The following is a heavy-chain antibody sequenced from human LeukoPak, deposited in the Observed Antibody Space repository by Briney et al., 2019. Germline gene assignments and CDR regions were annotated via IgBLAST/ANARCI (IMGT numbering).Heavy chain of an antibody. V-gene: IGHV4-39*07. Sequence: SETLSLTCTVSGDSISSSVYYWGWIRQPPGKGLEWIGSIHYSGSTYYNSSLKSRVTISVDTSKNQFSLKLSSVTAADTAVYYCAREATTKNMLYGYWGQGTLVTVSS. CDR1: GDSISSSVYY. D-gene: IGHD1-26*01. J-gene: IGHJ4*02. CDR3: AREATTKNMLYGY. CDR2: IHYSGST.